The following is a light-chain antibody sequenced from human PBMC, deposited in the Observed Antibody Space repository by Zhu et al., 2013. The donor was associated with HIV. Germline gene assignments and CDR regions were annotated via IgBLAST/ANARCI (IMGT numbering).Light chain of an antibody. Sequence: IVLTQSPGTLSLSPGDRVTLSCRASQSVASNLAWYQQRPGQAPRLLIYGASTRATGVPARFSGSGSGTEFTLTVSSLQSEDFAVYFCQQYNNWPPITFGQGTRLEIK. J-gene: IGKJ5*01. V-gene: IGKV3-15*01. CDR2: GAS. CDR1: QSVASN. CDR3: QQYNNWPPIT.